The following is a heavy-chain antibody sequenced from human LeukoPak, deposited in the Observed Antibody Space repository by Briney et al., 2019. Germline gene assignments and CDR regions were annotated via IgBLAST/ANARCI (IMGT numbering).Heavy chain of an antibody. CDR2: ISGSSSTI. J-gene: IGHJ4*02. D-gene: IGHD6-19*01. V-gene: IGHV3-48*02. CDR1: GFTFSTYS. Sequence: PGGALRLSCAASGFTFSTYSMNWVRQAPGKGLEWVSYISGSSSTIYYADSVKGRFTISRDNAKNSLYLQMNNLRDEDTAVYYCARTRGWYGVYFDYWGQGTLVTVSS. CDR3: ARTRGWYGVYFDY.